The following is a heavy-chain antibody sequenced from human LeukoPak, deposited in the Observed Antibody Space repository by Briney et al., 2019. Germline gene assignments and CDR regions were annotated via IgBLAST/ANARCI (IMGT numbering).Heavy chain of an antibody. CDR2: ISGSGGST. D-gene: IGHD1-26*01. CDR1: GFTFSSYA. Sequence: GGSLRLSCAASGFTFSSYAMSWVRQAPGKGLEWVSAISGSGGSTYYADSVKGRFTISRDNSKNTLYLQMDSLRVEDTAMYYCARTIVGAALDAFDIWGQGTMVTVSS. CDR3: ARTIVGAALDAFDI. V-gene: IGHV3-23*01. J-gene: IGHJ3*02.